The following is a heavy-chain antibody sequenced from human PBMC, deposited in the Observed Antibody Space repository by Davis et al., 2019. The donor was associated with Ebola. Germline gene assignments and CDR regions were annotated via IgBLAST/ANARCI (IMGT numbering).Heavy chain of an antibody. CDR1: GFTFNKYG. CDR2: MSTSGSKT. V-gene: IGHV3-48*03. J-gene: IGHJ4*02. Sequence: GESLKISCAASGFTFNKYGMHWVRQAPGAGLELVSSMSTSGSKTDYGDSVKGRFTISRDNSMNILYLQMNSLRAEDTAVYYCAKKIPGNNPFDSWGQGTLVTVSS. D-gene: IGHD1-14*01. CDR3: AKKIPGNNPFDS.